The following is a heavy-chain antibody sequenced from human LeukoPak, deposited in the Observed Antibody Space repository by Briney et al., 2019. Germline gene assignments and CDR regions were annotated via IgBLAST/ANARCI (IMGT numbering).Heavy chain of an antibody. J-gene: IGHJ4*02. D-gene: IGHD3-3*01. CDR2: IKSKTDGGTT. V-gene: IGHV3-15*01. CDR1: GFTFSNAW. Sequence: GGSLRLSCAASGFTFSNAWMSWVRQAPGKGLEWVGRIKSKTDGGTTDYAALVKGRFTISRDDSKNTLYLQMNSLKTEDTAVYYCTTDRGLLYDFWSLNRAFDYWGQGTLVTVSS. CDR3: TTDRGLLYDFWSLNRAFDY.